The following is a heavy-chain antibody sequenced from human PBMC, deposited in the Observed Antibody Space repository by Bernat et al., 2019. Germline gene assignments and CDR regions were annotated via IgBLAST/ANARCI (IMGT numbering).Heavy chain of an antibody. CDR1: GFTFSSYS. Sequence: EVQLVESGGGLVQPGGSLRLSCAASGFTFSSYSMNWVRQAPGKGLEWVSYISSSSSTIFYADSVKGRFTISRDNAKNSLYLQMIRLRVEDTAVYYCARDRSSDYDPHFDYWGQGTLVTVSS. CDR3: ARDRSSDYDPHFDY. J-gene: IGHJ4*02. CDR2: ISSSSSTI. D-gene: IGHD3-22*01. V-gene: IGHV3-48*01.